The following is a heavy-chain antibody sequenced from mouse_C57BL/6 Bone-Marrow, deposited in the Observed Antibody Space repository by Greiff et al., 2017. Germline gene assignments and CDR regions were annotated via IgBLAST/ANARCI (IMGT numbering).Heavy chain of an antibody. CDR2: ISGGGSYT. D-gene: IGHD1-1*01. J-gene: IGHJ1*03. Sequence: EVQLVESGGGLVKPGGSLKLSCAASGFTFSSYAMSWVRQTPGKRLEWVATISGGGSYTYYPDNVKGRFTISRDNAKNNLYLQMSHLKSEDTAMYYCASVLLRYWYFDVWGTGTTVTVSS. CDR3: ASVLLRYWYFDV. V-gene: IGHV5-4*01. CDR1: GFTFSSYA.